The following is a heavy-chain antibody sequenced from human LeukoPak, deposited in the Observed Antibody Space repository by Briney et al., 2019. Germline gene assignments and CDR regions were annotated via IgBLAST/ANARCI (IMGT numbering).Heavy chain of an antibody. V-gene: IGHV3-23*01. J-gene: IGHJ5*02. CDR3: AHDTGINHYHWFDP. Sequence: PGGSLRLSCAASEFTFSNYAMNWVRQAPGKGLELVSGISGSGGSTYYADSVKGRFTISRDNSKNTLYLQMNSLRAADTALSYCAHDTGINHYHWFDPWGQGTLVTVSS. D-gene: IGHD2-8*02. CDR1: EFTFSNYA. CDR2: ISGSGGST.